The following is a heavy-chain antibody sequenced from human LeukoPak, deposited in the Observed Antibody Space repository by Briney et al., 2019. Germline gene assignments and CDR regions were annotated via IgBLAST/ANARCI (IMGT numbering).Heavy chain of an antibody. Sequence: SVKVSCKASGGIFSSKDITWVRQAPGQGLEWVGGMTPASGTGNTAQKFQGRVAVTADESTTTVYMELSSLRSDDTALYYCARVSSIMGGGYNFFDPWGQGTLVTVSS. V-gene: IGHV1-69*13. CDR3: ARVSSIMGGGYNFFDP. CDR1: GGIFSSKD. D-gene: IGHD2-2*01. CDR2: MTPASGTG. J-gene: IGHJ5*02.